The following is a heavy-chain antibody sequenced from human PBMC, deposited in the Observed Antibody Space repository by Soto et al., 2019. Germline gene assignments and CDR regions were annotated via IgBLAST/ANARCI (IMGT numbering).Heavy chain of an antibody. CDR1: GGSISSSSYY. V-gene: IGHV4-39*01. CDR3: AGGRTVAGTFEVTLWAQQPHPIWFVP. D-gene: IGHD6-19*01. J-gene: IGHJ5*02. CDR2: IYYSGST. Sequence: SETLSLTCTVSGGSISSSSYYWGWIRQPPGKGLEWIGSIYYSGSTYYDPSLKSRVTISVDTSKNQFSLKLSSGPAADTAVYYCAGGRTVAGTFEVTLWAQQPHPIWFVPWGQGTLVTVSS.